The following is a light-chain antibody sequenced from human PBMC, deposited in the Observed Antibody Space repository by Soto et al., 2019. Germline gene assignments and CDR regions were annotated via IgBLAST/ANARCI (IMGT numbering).Light chain of an antibody. J-gene: IGLJ2*01. Sequence: QSALTQPASVSGSPGQSITISCTGTYSDVGGYNYVSWYQQHPGKAPKLMIYEVTNRPSGVSNRFSGSKSGNTASLTISGVQAEDEADYYCCSYAGTTTWVFGGGTKLTVL. CDR2: EVT. CDR1: YSDVGGYNY. V-gene: IGLV2-23*02. CDR3: CSYAGTTTWV.